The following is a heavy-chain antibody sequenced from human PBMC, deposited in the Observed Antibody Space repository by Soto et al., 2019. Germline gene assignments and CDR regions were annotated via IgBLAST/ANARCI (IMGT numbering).Heavy chain of an antibody. J-gene: IGHJ5*02. CDR2: ISLYSDGA. V-gene: IGHV1-18*01. Sequence: QVQLVQSGGEVKRPGASVKVSCKTSGYTFSNYGITWVRQAPGQPLEWLGRISLYSDGANYAQKFQGRVSMTTDTSTTTAYMEVRSLRSDDTAVYYGARVVPGAEAWFGPWGQGTLVTVSS. D-gene: IGHD2-2*01. CDR1: GYTFSNYG. CDR3: ARVVPGAEAWFGP.